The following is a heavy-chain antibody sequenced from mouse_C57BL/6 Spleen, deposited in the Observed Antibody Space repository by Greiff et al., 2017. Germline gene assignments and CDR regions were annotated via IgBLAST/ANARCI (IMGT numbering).Heavy chain of an antibody. CDR3: ARYRASSGPAWFAY. V-gene: IGHV1-55*01. CDR1: GYTFTSYW. D-gene: IGHD3-2*02. CDR2: IYPGSGST. J-gene: IGHJ3*01. Sequence: VQLQQPGAELVKPGASVKMSCKASGYTFTSYWITWVKQRPGQGLEWIGDIYPGSGSTNYNEKFKSKATLTVDTSSSTAYMQLSSLTSEDSAVYYCARYRASSGPAWFAYWGQGTLVTVSA.